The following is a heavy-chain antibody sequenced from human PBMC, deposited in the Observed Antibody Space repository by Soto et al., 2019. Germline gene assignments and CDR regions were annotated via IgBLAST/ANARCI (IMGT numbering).Heavy chain of an antibody. CDR2: MNPSGTNT. V-gene: IGHV1-8*01. J-gene: IGHJ3*02. CDR3: ARYRTIAPLAFDI. Sequence: GASVKVSCKASGLSFPRDGIIWVRQTSGQGLEWMGWMNPSGTNTGYTQKFQGRATFSWSTPTSTAYMELTNLRSEDTAVYYCARYRTIAPLAFDIWGQGTMVTVSS. D-gene: IGHD3-9*01. CDR1: GLSFPRDG.